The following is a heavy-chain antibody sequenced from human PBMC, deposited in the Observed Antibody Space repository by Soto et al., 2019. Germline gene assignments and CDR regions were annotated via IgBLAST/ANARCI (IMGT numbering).Heavy chain of an antibody. CDR2: ISCNGGSK. CDR1: GFTFSSYA. Sequence: GGSLRLSCAASGFTFSSYAMSWVLQAPGKGLEWVAAISCNGGSKYYADSVKGRFTISRDNSKNTLYLQMNSLRAEDTAVYYCARARDVVDLYGMDVWGQGTTVTVSS. CDR3: ARARDVVDLYGMDV. D-gene: IGHD2-21*01. J-gene: IGHJ6*02. V-gene: IGHV3-23*01.